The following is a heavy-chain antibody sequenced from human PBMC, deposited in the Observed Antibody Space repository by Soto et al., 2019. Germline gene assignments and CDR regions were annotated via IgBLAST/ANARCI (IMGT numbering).Heavy chain of an antibody. CDR2: INAGNGNT. CDR3: ARRSPGGYYHYFDY. J-gene: IGHJ4*02. Sequence: ASVKVSCKAAGYTFTSYAMHWVRQAPGQRLEWMGWINAGNGNTKYSQKFQGRVTITRDTSASTAYMELSSLRSEDTAVYYCARRSPGGYYHYFDYWGQGTLVTVSS. CDR1: GYTFTSYA. D-gene: IGHD3-22*01. V-gene: IGHV1-3*01.